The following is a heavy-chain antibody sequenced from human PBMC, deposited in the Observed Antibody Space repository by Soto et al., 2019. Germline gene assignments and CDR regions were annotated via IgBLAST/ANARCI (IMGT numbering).Heavy chain of an antibody. Sequence: QVQLVQSGAEMKKPGSSVKVSCQSSGGTFNTYAMNWVRQAPGQGPEWMGDISPMVGAANYAPKFQGRVTSTADESTGTSYMQLSSLTSEDTALDFCAREVQVHTPAFVYWGQGTLVTVSS. CDR1: GGTFNTYA. J-gene: IGHJ4*02. D-gene: IGHD3-10*01. CDR3: AREVQVHTPAFVY. CDR2: ISPMVGAA. V-gene: IGHV1-69*19.